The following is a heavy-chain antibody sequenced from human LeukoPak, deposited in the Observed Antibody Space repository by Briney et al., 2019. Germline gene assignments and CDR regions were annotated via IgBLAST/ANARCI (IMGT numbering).Heavy chain of an antibody. CDR3: ARALASYYYYGMDV. CDR2: ISYDGSNK. V-gene: IGHV3-30-3*01. Sequence: PGGSLRLSSAASGFTFSSYAMHWVRQAPGKGLEWVAVISYDGSNKYYADSVKGRFTISRDNSKNTLYLQMNSLRAEDTAVYYCARALASYYYYGMDVWGQGTTVTVSS. J-gene: IGHJ6*02. CDR1: GFTFSSYA.